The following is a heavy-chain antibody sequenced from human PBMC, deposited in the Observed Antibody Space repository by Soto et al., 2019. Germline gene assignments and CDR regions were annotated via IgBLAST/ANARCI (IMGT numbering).Heavy chain of an antibody. CDR3: ATHYYDSSGYYYVLYY. D-gene: IGHD3-22*01. V-gene: IGHV1-3*01. CDR1: GYTFTSYA. CDR2: INAGNGNT. Sequence: ASVKVSCKASGYTFTSYAMHWVRQAPGQRLEWMGWINAGNGNTKYSQKFQGRVTITRDTSASTAYMELSSLRSEDTAVYYCATHYYDSSGYYYVLYYWGQGTLVTVSS. J-gene: IGHJ4*02.